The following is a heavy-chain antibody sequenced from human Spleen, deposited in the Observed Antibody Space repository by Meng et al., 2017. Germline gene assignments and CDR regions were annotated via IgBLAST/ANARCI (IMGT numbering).Heavy chain of an antibody. D-gene: IGHD3-16*01. CDR2: INHSGSS. J-gene: IGHJ5*02. Sequence: HVQLLQRGAGVFKPSETLSLTCAFYGGSFSGYYWSWIRQPSGKGLEWIGEINHSGSSNYNPSLKSRVTISVDTSKNQFSLKLRSVTAADTAVYYCARDLWELRYKAPFDPWGQGILVTVSS. CDR3: ARDLWELRYKAPFDP. CDR1: GGSFSGYY. V-gene: IGHV4-34*01.